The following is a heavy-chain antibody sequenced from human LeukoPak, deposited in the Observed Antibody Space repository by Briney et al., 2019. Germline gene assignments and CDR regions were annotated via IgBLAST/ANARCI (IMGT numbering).Heavy chain of an antibody. CDR1: RFTFSNYE. D-gene: IGHD3-22*01. V-gene: IGHV3-48*03. CDR3: ARDLGQYYDTSDNWFDP. Sequence: GGSLRLSCAASRFTFSNYEMNWVRQTPGKGLEWISYISGSGSTIYYADSVKGRFTISRDNAKNTLNLQMNSLRAEDTAAYYCARDLGQYYDTSDNWFDPWGQGTLVTVSS. J-gene: IGHJ5*02. CDR2: ISGSGSTI.